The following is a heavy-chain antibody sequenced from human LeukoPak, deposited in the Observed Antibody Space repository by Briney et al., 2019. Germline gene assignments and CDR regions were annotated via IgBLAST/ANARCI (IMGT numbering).Heavy chain of an antibody. CDR1: GGSISSGGYY. D-gene: IGHD4-23*01. CDR2: IYYSGST. CDR3: ARGNSDGHWFDP. Sequence: SETLSLTCTVSGGSISSGGYYWSWIRQHPGKGLEWIGYIYYSGSTYYNPSLKSRVTISVDTSKNQFSLKLSSVTAADTAVYYCARGNSDGHWFDPWGQGTLVTVSS. V-gene: IGHV4-31*03. J-gene: IGHJ5*02.